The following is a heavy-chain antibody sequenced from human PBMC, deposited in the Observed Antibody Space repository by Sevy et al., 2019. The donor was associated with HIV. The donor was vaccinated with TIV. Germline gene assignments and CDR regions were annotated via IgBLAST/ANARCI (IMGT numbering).Heavy chain of an antibody. CDR1: AINIRDYW. J-gene: IGHJ4*02. CDR2: INPDGSKI. V-gene: IGHV3-7*02. CDR3: VRAIQLAASY. D-gene: IGHD2-15*01. Sequence: GGSLRLSCEASAINIRDYWMNWVRQAPGKGLEWVANINPDGSKIYYAESVKGRFTISRDSAKNSVFLQMASLRAEDTAVYYCVRAIQLAASYWGQGMLVTVSS.